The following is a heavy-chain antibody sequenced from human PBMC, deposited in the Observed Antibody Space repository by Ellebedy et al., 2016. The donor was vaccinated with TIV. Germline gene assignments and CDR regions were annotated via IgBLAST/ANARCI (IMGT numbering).Heavy chain of an antibody. J-gene: IGHJ5*02. CDR1: GGTSSSYG. D-gene: IGHD6-19*01. CDR2: FIPMLGIA. Sequence: SVKVSXXASGGTSSSYGISWVRQAPGQGLEWMGRFIPMLGIANYAQKFQGRVTIIADTSTSTVYMELSSLRFDDTANYYCARVDQWQGFDPWGQGTLVTVSS. V-gene: IGHV1-69*04. CDR3: ARVDQWQGFDP.